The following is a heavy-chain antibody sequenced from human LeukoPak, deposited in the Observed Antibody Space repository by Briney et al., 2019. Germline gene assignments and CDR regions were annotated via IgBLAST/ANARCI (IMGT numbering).Heavy chain of an antibody. J-gene: IGHJ4*02. CDR3: AKGGHDFNPFYW. V-gene: IGHV3-23*01. CDR2: IKGGGGDP. D-gene: IGHD2-21*02. CDR1: GFTFSTSA. Sequence: GGSLRLSCAAPGFTFSTSAMGWVRQAPGKGLEWVSSIKGGGGDPFYADSVKGRFTISRDNSKNTLFLQLNSLRADDSAVYYCAKGGHDFNPFYWWGQGTLVTVSS.